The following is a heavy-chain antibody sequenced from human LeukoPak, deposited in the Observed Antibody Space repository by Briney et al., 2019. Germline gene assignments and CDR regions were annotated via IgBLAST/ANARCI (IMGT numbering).Heavy chain of an antibody. CDR2: ISSSRSYI. V-gene: IGHV3-21*01. CDR3: SSDYDSSGY. D-gene: IGHD3-22*01. CDR1: GFTFSSYS. Sequence: GGSLRLSCAASGFTFSSYSMNWVRQAPGKGLEWVSSISSSRSYIYYADSVKGRFTISRDNAKNSLYLQMNSLRAEDTAVYYCSSDYDSSGYWGQGTLVTVSS. J-gene: IGHJ4*02.